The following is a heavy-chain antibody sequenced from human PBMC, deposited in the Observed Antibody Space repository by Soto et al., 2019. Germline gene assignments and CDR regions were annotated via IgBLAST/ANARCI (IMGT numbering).Heavy chain of an antibody. CDR1: GYTFTSYA. Sequence: ASVKVSCKASGYTFTSYAMHWVRQAPGQRLEWMGWINAGNGNTKYSQKFQGRVTITRDTSASTAYMELSSLRSEDTAVYYCARDLRFGRQYYYYGMDVWGQGTTVTVSS. J-gene: IGHJ6*02. V-gene: IGHV1-3*01. CDR3: ARDLRFGRQYYYYGMDV. CDR2: INAGNGNT. D-gene: IGHD3-10*01.